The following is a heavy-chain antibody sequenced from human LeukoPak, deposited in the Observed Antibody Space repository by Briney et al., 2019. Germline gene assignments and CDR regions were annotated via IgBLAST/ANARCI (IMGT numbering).Heavy chain of an antibody. CDR2: ISYDGTNK. V-gene: IGHV3-30*14. J-gene: IGHJ4*02. Sequence: GRSLRLSCAASGFTFSGYAMHWVRQAPGKGLEWVAVISYDGTNKGYADSVKGRFTISRDNSKNTLYLQMNSLRAEDTAVYYCAGRAGAYSHPYDYWGQGTLVTVSS. CDR1: GFTFSGYA. CDR3: AGRAGAYSHPYDY. D-gene: IGHD4/OR15-4a*01.